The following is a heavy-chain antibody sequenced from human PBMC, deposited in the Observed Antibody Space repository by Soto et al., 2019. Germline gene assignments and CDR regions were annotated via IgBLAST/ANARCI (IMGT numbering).Heavy chain of an antibody. V-gene: IGHV3-33*01. CDR1: GFTFSSYG. CDR2: IWYDGSNK. J-gene: IGHJ5*02. CDR3: ARDWQQLVLDRNWFDP. Sequence: GGSLRLSCAASGFTFSSYGMHWVRQAPGKGLEWVAVIWYDGSNKYYADSVKGRFTISRDNSKNTLYLQMNSLRAEDTAVYYCARDWQQLVLDRNWFDPWGQGTLVTVSS. D-gene: IGHD6-13*01.